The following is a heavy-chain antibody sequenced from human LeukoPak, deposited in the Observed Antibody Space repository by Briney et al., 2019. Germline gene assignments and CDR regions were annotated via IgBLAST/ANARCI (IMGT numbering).Heavy chain of an antibody. J-gene: IGHJ5*02. Sequence: PSETLSLTCTVSGASISSSSYYWGWIRQPPGKGLEWIGSFYYTGSIYYNPSVKSRVTISVDTSKNQFSLKLSSVTAADTAVYYCARAGAYGGGTWAWGQGTLVTVSS. V-gene: IGHV4-39*01. CDR1: GASISSSSYY. CDR2: FYYTGSI. CDR3: ARAGAYGGGTWA. D-gene: IGHD2-15*01.